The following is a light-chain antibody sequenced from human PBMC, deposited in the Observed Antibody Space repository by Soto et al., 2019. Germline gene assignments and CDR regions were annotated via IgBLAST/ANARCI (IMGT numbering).Light chain of an antibody. CDR1: QGISNY. J-gene: IGKJ1*01. CDR3: QNYNGAPWT. V-gene: IGKV1-27*01. Sequence: DIQMTQSPSSLSASVGDRVTITCRASQGISNYLVWYQQKPGKVPKLLIYAASTLQSGVPFRFSGSGSGTDFTLTISSLQPEDVATYYCQNYNGAPWTCGQGTKVEIK. CDR2: AAS.